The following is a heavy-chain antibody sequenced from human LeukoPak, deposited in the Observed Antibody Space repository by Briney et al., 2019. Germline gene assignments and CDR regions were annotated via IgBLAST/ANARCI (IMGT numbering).Heavy chain of an antibody. V-gene: IGHV4-39*07. Sequence: SETLSLTCTVSGGSMSSSSYYWGWIRQPPGKGLEWIGSIYYSESTYQNPSLKSRVTISVDTSKNQFSLKLSSVTAADTAVYYCARRRLVPNWFDPWGQGTLVTVSS. J-gene: IGHJ5*02. CDR3: ARRRLVPNWFDP. CDR1: GGSMSSSSYY. D-gene: IGHD6-19*01. CDR2: IYYSEST.